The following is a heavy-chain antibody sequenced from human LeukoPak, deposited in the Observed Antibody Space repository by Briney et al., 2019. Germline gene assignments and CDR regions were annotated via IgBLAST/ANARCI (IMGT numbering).Heavy chain of an antibody. Sequence: GASVKVSCKASGYTFTSYYMHWVRQAPGQGPEWMGIINPSGGSTSYAQKFQGRVTMTRDTSTSTVYMELSSLRSEDTAVYYCAREYDSSGYLRIGFDYWGQGTLVTVSS. D-gene: IGHD3-22*01. V-gene: IGHV1-46*01. CDR2: INPSGGST. CDR3: AREYDSSGYLRIGFDY. J-gene: IGHJ4*02. CDR1: GYTFTSYY.